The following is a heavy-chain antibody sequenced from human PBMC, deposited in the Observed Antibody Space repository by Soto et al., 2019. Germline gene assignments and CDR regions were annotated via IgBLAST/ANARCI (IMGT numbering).Heavy chain of an antibody. CDR3: AREQWLNGWFDR. D-gene: IGHD6-19*01. Sequence: SYTLSLTCTVSGGSISSYYWSWIRQPPGKGLEWIGYIYSSGITNYNPSLKSRVTILVNTSKKQFSLKLSSVTAADTAVYYCAREQWLNGWFDRWGQGTLVTGSX. J-gene: IGHJ5*02. V-gene: IGHV4-59*01. CDR2: IYSSGIT. CDR1: GGSISSYY.